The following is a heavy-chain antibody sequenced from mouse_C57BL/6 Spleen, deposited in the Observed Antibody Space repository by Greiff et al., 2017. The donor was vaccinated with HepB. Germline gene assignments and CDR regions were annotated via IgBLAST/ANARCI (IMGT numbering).Heavy chain of an antibody. V-gene: IGHV1-61*01. J-gene: IGHJ2*01. CDR3: ARDSSGYPFDY. CDR2: IYPSDSET. D-gene: IGHD3-2*02. CDR1: GYTFTSYW. Sequence: VQLQQPGAELVRPGSSVKLSCKASGYTFTSYWMDWVKQRPGQGLEWIGNIYPSDSETHYNQKFKDKATLTVDKSSSTAYMQLRSLTSEDSAVYYCARDSSGYPFDYWGKGTTLTVSS.